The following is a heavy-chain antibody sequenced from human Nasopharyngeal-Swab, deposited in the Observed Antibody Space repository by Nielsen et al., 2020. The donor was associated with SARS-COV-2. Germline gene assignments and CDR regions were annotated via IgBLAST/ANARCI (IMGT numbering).Heavy chain of an antibody. CDR2: ISWNSGSI. D-gene: IGHD5-18*01. J-gene: IGHJ3*02. V-gene: IGHV3-9*01. CDR1: GFSFDDYA. Sequence: SLKISCAASGFSFDDYAMHWVRLLPGKGLEWVSGISWNSGSINYADSVKGRFTISRDNAKNSLYLQMNSLRADDTAVYYCVRDGALIQLWLLPHALDIWGQGTLVTVSS. CDR3: VRDGALIQLWLLPHALDI.